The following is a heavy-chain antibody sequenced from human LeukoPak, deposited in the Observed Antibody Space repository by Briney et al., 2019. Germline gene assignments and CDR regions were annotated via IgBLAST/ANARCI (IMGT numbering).Heavy chain of an antibody. D-gene: IGHD3-10*01. CDR2: MNPNSGNT. J-gene: IGHJ6*02. Sequence: ASVKVSCKASGYTFTSYYMHWVRQAPGQGLEWMGWMNPNSGNTGYAQKFQGRVTMTRNTSISTAYMELSSLRSEDTAVYYCARDDYYGSGSYHYGMDVWGQGTTVTVSS. CDR1: GYTFTSYY. V-gene: IGHV1-8*02. CDR3: ARDDYYGSGSYHYGMDV.